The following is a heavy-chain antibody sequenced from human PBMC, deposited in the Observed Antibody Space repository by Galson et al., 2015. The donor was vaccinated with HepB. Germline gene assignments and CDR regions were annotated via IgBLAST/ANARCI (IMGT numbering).Heavy chain of an antibody. CDR3: ARLGFYYGSGSYVGSNGMDV. Sequence: QSGAEVKKPGESLRISCKGSGYSFTSYWISWVRQMPGKGLEWMGRIDPSDSYTNYSPSFQGHVTISADKSISTAYLQWSSLKASDTAMYYCARLGFYYGSGSYVGSNGMDVWGQGTTVTVSS. D-gene: IGHD3-10*01. V-gene: IGHV5-10-1*01. CDR2: IDPSDSYT. J-gene: IGHJ6*02. CDR1: GYSFTSYW.